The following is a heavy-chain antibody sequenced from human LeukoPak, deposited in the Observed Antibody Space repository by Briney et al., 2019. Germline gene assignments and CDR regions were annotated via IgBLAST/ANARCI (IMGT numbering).Heavy chain of an antibody. Sequence: GSSVKVSCKASGYTFTGYYMHWVRQAPGQGLEWMGWINPNSGGTNYAQKFQGRVTMTRDTSISTADMELSRLRSDDTAVYYCARVRVGNYYDSSGYYGWFDPWGQGTLVTVSS. J-gene: IGHJ5*02. CDR2: INPNSGGT. V-gene: IGHV1-2*02. CDR1: GYTFTGYY. CDR3: ARVRVGNYYDSSGYYGWFDP. D-gene: IGHD3-22*01.